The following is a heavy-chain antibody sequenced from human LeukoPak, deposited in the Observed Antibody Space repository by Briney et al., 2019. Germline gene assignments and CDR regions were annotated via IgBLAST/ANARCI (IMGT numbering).Heavy chain of an antibody. CDR3: ARLEDGSGTSFDY. Sequence: PGESLKISCKGSGYSLSNYWIGWVRQMPGKGLEWMGIIYRGDSDTRYSPSFQGQVTISADKSISIAYLQWSSLKAADTAMYYCARLEDGSGTSFDYWGQGTLVTVSS. J-gene: IGHJ4*02. D-gene: IGHD3-10*01. CDR1: GYSLSNYW. CDR2: IYRGDSDT. V-gene: IGHV5-51*01.